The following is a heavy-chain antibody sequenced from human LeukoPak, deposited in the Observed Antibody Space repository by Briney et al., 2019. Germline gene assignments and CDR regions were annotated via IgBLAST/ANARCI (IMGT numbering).Heavy chain of an antibody. V-gene: IGHV4-39*01. CDR3: ARHQNDVYSSSWSNCGY. Sequence: SETLSLTCTVSGGSISSSSYYWGWIRQPPGKGLEWIGNIYYSGTTYYNPTLKSRVTIHVDTSQNQFSLKLSPVTAADTAVYYCARHQNDVYSSSWSNCGYWGQGTLVPVSS. CDR1: GGSISSSSYY. D-gene: IGHD6-13*01. J-gene: IGHJ1*01. CDR2: IYYSGTT.